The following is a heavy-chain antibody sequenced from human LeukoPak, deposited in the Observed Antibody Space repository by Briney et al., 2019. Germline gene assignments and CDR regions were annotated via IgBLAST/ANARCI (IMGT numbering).Heavy chain of an antibody. D-gene: IGHD6-13*01. CDR2: VYHTGST. CDR1: GGSISSSNW. J-gene: IGHJ4*02. Sequence: SGTLSLTCEVSGGSISSSNWWSWVRQPPGKGLEWIGEVYHTGSTNYSPSLKSRVTISVDKSKNQFSLNLSSVTAADTAVYFCARRGRSSWTHFDYWGQGTLVTVSS. V-gene: IGHV4-4*02. CDR3: ARRGRSSWTHFDY.